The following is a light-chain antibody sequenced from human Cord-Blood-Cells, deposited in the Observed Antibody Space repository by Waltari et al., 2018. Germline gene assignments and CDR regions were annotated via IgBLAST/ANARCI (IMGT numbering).Light chain of an antibody. J-gene: IGKJ3*01. CDR2: DAS. CDR1: QSVSSY. Sequence: ELVLTQSPATLSLSPGERATLSCRASQSVSSYLAWYQQKTGQAPRLLIYDASNRATGIPARFSGSGSGTDFTLTISSLEPEDFAVYYCQQRSNGFTFGPGTKVDIK. CDR3: QQRSNGFT. V-gene: IGKV3-11*01.